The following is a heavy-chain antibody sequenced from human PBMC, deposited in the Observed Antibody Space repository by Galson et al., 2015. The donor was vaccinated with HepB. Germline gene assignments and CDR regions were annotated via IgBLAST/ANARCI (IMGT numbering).Heavy chain of an antibody. CDR2: ISGSGGST. D-gene: IGHD6-19*01. CDR3: AKSFQWRYYYYYYMDV. V-gene: IGHV3-23*01. Sequence: SLRLSCAASGFTFSSYAMSWVRQAPGKGLEWVSAISGSGGSTYYADSVKGRFTISRDNSKNTLYLQMNSLRAEDTAVYYCAKSFQWRYYYYYYMDVWGKGTTVTVSS. J-gene: IGHJ6*03. CDR1: GFTFSSYA.